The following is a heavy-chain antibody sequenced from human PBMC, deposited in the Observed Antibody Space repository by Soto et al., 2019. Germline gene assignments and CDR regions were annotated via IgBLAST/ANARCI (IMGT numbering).Heavy chain of an antibody. V-gene: IGHV4-39*01. CDR1: DDSINSDKYY. CDR3: ARLEGRARISYDFDF. J-gene: IGHJ4*02. CDR2: IYYRGNA. Sequence: QLQLQESGPGLVKPSETLSLTCSVSDDSINSDKYYWGWIRQPPGKGLAWIGSIYYRGNAYYNTSLQTRGTIALDKARSQFPLKRNAVTAADAAVDVGARLEGRARISYDFDFWGPGALVTVSS. D-gene: IGHD3-3*01.